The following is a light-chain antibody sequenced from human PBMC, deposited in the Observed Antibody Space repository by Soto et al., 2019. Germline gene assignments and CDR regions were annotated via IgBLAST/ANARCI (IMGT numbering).Light chain of an antibody. CDR3: CSYAGSSTWV. J-gene: IGLJ3*02. V-gene: IGLV2-23*02. CDR1: SSDVGSYNF. Sequence: QSAPTQPASVSGSPGQSITISCSGTSSDVGSYNFVSWYQQHPGKAPKLMIYGVSKRPSGISNRFSGSKSGYTASLTISGLQAEDVADYYCCSYAGSSTWVFGGGTKLTVL. CDR2: GVS.